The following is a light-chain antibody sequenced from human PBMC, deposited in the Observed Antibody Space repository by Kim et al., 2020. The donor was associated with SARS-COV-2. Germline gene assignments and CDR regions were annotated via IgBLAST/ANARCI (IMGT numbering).Light chain of an antibody. Sequence: EIVLTQSPDTLSLSPGERATLACRASQSVSSSYLAWYQQKPGQAPRLLIYGASGRATGIPDRFSASGSGTDFTLTISRLVPEDFALYYCQQYASSPYTFGQGTKLEI. V-gene: IGKV3-20*01. CDR1: QSVSSSY. CDR2: GAS. J-gene: IGKJ2*01. CDR3: QQYASSPYT.